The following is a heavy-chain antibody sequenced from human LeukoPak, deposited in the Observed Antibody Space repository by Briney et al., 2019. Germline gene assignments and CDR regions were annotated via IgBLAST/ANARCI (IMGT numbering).Heavy chain of an antibody. CDR3: AKDMTLAGCDSEGAFDI. V-gene: IGHV3-30*02. CDR2: IRYDGSNK. D-gene: IGHD2-21*01. CDR1: GFTFSSYG. J-gene: IGHJ3*02. Sequence: GGSLRLSCAASGFTFSSYGMHWVRQAPGKGLEWVAFIRYDGSNKYYADSVKGRFTISRDNSKNTLYLQMNSLRAEDTAVYYCAKDMTLAGCDSEGAFDIWGQGTMVTVSA.